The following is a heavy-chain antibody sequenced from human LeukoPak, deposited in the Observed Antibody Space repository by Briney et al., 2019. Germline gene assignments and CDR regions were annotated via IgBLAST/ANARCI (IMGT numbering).Heavy chain of an antibody. J-gene: IGHJ5*02. V-gene: IGHV5-51*01. D-gene: IGHD6-19*01. CDR2: IYPGDSDT. Sequence: GESLMISCKGSGYSFTSYWIGWVRQMPGNGLEWMGIIYPGDSDTRYSPSFQGQVTISADKSISTAYLQWSSLKASDTAMYYCARHAGEYSSGWFPFDPWGQGTLVTVSS. CDR3: ARHAGEYSSGWFPFDP. CDR1: GYSFTSYW.